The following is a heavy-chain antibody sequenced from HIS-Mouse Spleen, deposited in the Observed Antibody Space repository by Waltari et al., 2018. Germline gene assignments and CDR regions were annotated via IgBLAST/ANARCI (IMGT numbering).Heavy chain of an antibody. D-gene: IGHD6-13*01. CDR2: INHREST. CDR3: ARGYRAAAGTEKGYFQH. Sequence: QVQLQQWGAGLLKPSETLSLTCAVYGGSFSGYYWSWIRQPPGKGLEWIGEINHRESTNDNPSLKSRVTISVDTSKNQFSLKLSSVTAADTAVYYCARGYRAAAGTEKGYFQHWGQGTLVTVSS. J-gene: IGHJ1*01. V-gene: IGHV4-34*01. CDR1: GGSFSGYY.